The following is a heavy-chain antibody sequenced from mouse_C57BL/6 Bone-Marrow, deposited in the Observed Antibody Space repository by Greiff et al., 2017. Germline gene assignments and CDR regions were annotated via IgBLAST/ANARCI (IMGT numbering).Heavy chain of an antibody. V-gene: IGHV1-64*01. CDR1: GYTFTSYC. D-gene: IGHD1-1*01. CDR3: ARINSVEATNFDD. J-gene: IGHJ1*03. CDR2: IHPISGST. Sequence: VQLQQPGAELVKPGASVKLSCKASGYTFTSYCMHWVKQRPGQGLEWIGMIHPISGSTNYNEKFKSKGTLTVDKSSSPVYMQLSSLTSEDAAVYYCARINSVEATNFDDWGKGTTVTVSS.